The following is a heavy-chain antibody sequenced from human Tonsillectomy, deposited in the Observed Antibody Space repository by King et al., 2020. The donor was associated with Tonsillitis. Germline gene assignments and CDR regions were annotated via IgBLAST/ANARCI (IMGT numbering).Heavy chain of an antibody. CDR1: GGTFSSHT. CDR2: IIPIFGTS. Sequence: QLVQSGAEVKKSGSSVKVSCKTSGGTFSSHTISWVRQAPGQGLEWMGGIIPIFGTSNYAQKFQDRVTITADESTSTAYMELSSLRSEDTAVYYCARPAYTTSYGMDVWGQGTTVTVSS. V-gene: IGHV1-69*01. D-gene: IGHD6-6*01. J-gene: IGHJ6*02. CDR3: ARPAYTTSYGMDV.